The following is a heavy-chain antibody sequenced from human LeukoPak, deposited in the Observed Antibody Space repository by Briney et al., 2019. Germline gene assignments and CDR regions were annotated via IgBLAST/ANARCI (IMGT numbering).Heavy chain of an antibody. CDR3: ASPLSHYGSGRAFGY. CDR1: GGSFSGYY. J-gene: IGHJ4*02. V-gene: IGHV4-34*01. CDR2: INHSGST. D-gene: IGHD3-10*01. Sequence: SETLSLTCAVYGGSFSGYYWSWIRHPPGKGLEWIGEINHSGSTNYNPSLKSRVTISVDTSKNQFSLKLSSVTAADTAVYYCASPLSHYGSGRAFGYWGQGTLVTVSS.